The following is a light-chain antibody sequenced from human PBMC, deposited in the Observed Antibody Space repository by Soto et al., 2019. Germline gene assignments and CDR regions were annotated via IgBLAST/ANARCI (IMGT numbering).Light chain of an antibody. CDR3: QQNDNRPPT. CDR1: QDISKY. V-gene: IGKV1-33*01. Sequence: DIQMTQSPSSLSASIGDRVTITCQASQDISKYLNWYQQNPGQAPNLLIYDASNLGTVCPSMFSVSGSGTDFTFTISSLQPEDFATSFCQQNDNRPPTFGGGTKVESK. J-gene: IGKJ4*01. CDR2: DAS.